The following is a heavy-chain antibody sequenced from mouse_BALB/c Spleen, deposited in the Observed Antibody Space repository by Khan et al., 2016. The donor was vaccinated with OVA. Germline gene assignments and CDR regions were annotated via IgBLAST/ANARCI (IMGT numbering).Heavy chain of an antibody. V-gene: IGHV2-9*02. CDR2: IWTGGIT. J-gene: IGHJ3*01. CDR3: AESDEYDVGGFAY. CDR1: GFSLSNYG. D-gene: IGHD2-4*01. Sequence: VQLKESGPGLVAPSQSLSITCTVSGFSLSNYGIHWVRQPPGKGLEWLGVIWTGGITNYNSALMSRLSISKDNSKSQVFLKMNRLQTDDTAIYDGAESDEYDVGGFAYWGQGTLGTVSA.